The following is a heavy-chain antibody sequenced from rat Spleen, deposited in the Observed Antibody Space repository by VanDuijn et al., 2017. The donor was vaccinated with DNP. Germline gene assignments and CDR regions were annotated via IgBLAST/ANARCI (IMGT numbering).Heavy chain of an antibody. D-gene: IGHD1-7*01. CDR2: ISYSGST. CDR1: GYSITSNY. Sequence: EVQLQESGSGLVKPSQSLSLTCSVTGYSITSNYWGWIRKFPGNKMEYIGHISYSGSTNYNPSLRTRISITSDTSKKHFFLHLNSVTTEDTATYYCARWTRYFDYWGQGVMVTVSS. V-gene: IGHV3-1*01. CDR3: ARWTRYFDY. J-gene: IGHJ2*01.